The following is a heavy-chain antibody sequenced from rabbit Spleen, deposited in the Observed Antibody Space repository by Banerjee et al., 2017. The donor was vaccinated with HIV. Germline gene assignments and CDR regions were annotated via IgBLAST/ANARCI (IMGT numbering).Heavy chain of an antibody. V-gene: IGHV1S45*01. CDR3: ARSPYPISAYSL. Sequence: QEQLEESGGDLVKPGASLTLTCTASGFSFSSSYHMCWVRQAPGKGLEWIACIYAGSDGYTYYASWAKGRFTISKTSSTTVTLQMTSLTAADTATYFCARSPYPISAYSLWGQGTLVTVS. J-gene: IGHJ3*01. CDR1: GFSFSSSYH. CDR2: IYAGSDGYT. D-gene: IGHD1-1*01.